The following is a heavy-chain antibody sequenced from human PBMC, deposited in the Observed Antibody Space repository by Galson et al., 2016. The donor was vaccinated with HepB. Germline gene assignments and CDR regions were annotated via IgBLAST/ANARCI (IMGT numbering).Heavy chain of an antibody. CDR3: ARASIFEVGAPGY. CDR2: IYYSGRT. J-gene: IGHJ4*02. V-gene: IGHV4-39*07. CDR1: GGSISRSTYY. Sequence: QVQLQASGPGLVKPSETLSLTCTVSGGSISRSTYYWGWIRPPPGKGLEWIGSIYYSGRTYYNPSLKSRVTISIDRSKNQFSLNLNSVTTADSAVYYCARASIFEVGAPGYWGQGTLVTVSS. D-gene: IGHD1-26*01.